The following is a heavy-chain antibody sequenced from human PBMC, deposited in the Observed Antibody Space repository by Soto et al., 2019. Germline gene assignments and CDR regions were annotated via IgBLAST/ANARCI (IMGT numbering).Heavy chain of an antibody. V-gene: IGHV3-33*01. J-gene: IGHJ6*02. Sequence: QVQLVESGGGVVQPGRSLRLSCAASGFTFSSYGMHWVRQSPGKGLEWVAVIWYDGSNKYYADSGKGRFTISRDNSKNTLYLQMNSLSAEDTAVYYCEREPGPYDYYGMDVWGQGTTVTVAS. CDR1: GFTFSSYG. CDR3: EREPGPYDYYGMDV. CDR2: IWYDGSNK.